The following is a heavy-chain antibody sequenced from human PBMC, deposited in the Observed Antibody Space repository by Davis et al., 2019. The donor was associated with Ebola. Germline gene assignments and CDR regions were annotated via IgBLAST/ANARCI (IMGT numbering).Heavy chain of an antibody. CDR1: GYTFTSYD. CDR2: MNPNSGNT. D-gene: IGHD3-3*01. CDR3: ARDLSRTGDYDFWSGYDGFDP. V-gene: IGHV1-8*01. J-gene: IGHJ5*02. Sequence: AASVKVSCKASGYTFTSYDINWVRQATGQGLEWMGWMNPNSGNTGYAQKFQGRVTMTTDTSTSTAYMELRSLRSDDTAVYYCARDLSRTGDYDFWSGYDGFDPWGQGTLVTVSS.